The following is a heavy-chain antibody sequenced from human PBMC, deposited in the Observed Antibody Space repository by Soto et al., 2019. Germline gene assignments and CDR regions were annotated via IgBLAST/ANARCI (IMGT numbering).Heavy chain of an antibody. CDR3: ARGWGRYYDSSGYYGPGPYYYGMDV. CDR2: MNPNSGNT. Sequence: ASVKVSCKASGGTFSSYAINWVRQATGQGLEWMGWMNPNSGNTGYAQKFQGRVTMTRNTSISTAYMELSSLRSEDTAVYYCARGWGRYYDSSGYYGPGPYYYGMDVWGQGTTVTVSS. V-gene: IGHV1-8*02. D-gene: IGHD3-22*01. CDR1: GGTFSSYA. J-gene: IGHJ6*02.